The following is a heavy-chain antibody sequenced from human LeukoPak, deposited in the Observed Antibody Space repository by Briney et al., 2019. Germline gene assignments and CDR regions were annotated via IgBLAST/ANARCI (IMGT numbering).Heavy chain of an antibody. CDR3: AKFSYGDYVA. J-gene: IGHJ5*02. D-gene: IGHD4-17*01. CDR2: IRHDESKK. CDR1: GFIFSKNG. V-gene: IGHV3-30*02. Sequence: AGGSLRLSCAAAGFIFSKNGMHWVRQAPGKGLEWVAFIRHDESKKYYADSVKGRFTISRDNSKNTLSLQMNSLRADDTAVYYCAKFSYGDYVAWGQGTLVTVSS.